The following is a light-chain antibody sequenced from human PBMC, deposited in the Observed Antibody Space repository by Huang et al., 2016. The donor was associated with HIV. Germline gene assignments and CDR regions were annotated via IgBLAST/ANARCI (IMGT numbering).Light chain of an antibody. CDR1: QSISRY. CDR3: QQRSNWPKT. CDR2: DAV. J-gene: IGKJ1*01. V-gene: IGKV3-11*01. Sequence: EIVLTQSPATLSLSPGERATLSCRASQSISRYLAWYQQKPGQAPRLLIYDAVNRVTGNPARFSGSGAGTDFTLTISSLEPEDFAVYYCQQRSNWPKTFGQGTKVEIK.